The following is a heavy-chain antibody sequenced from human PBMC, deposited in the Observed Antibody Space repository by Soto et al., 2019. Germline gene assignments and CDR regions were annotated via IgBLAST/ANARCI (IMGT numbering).Heavy chain of an antibody. Sequence: KTSETLSLTXTVSGGSMTSYYWTWIRQPAGKGLEWIGRVYSSGGTHYNPSLKSRVTISLDTSKNQFSLRLLSVTDADTAVYFCARGQRFSDWFDPWGQGTLVTVSS. CDR1: GGSMTSYY. V-gene: IGHV4-4*07. CDR3: ARGQRFSDWFDP. D-gene: IGHD3-3*01. CDR2: VYSSGGT. J-gene: IGHJ5*02.